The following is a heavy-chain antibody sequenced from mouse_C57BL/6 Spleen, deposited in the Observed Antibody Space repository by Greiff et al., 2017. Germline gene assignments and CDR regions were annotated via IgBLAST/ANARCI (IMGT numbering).Heavy chain of an antibody. CDR1: GYTFTDYY. Sequence: EVMLVESGPVLVKPGASVKMSCKASGYTFTDYYMNWVKQSHGKSLEWIGVINPYNGGTSYNQKFKGKATLTVDKSSSTAYMELNSLTSEDSAVYYCAREEAMDYWGQGTSVTVSS. V-gene: IGHV1-19*01. CDR2: INPYNGGT. J-gene: IGHJ4*01. CDR3: AREEAMDY.